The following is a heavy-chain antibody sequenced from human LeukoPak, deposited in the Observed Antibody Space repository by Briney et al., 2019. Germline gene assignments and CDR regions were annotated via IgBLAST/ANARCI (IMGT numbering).Heavy chain of an antibody. Sequence: ETLSLTCTVSGGSISSYYWSWIRQPPGKGLEWIGYISYSGSTNYNPSLKSRVTISVDTSKNQFSLKLNSVTAADTAAYCCARHLFCGGDCYSGYFDYWGQGTLVTVSS. CDR2: ISYSGST. CDR3: ARHLFCGGDCYSGYFDY. J-gene: IGHJ4*02. V-gene: IGHV4-59*08. CDR1: GGSISSYY. D-gene: IGHD2-21*02.